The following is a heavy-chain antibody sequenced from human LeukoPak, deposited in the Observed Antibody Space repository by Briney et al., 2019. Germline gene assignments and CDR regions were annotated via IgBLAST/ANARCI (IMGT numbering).Heavy chain of an antibody. CDR1: GFTFSNAW. CDR2: IKSKTDGGTT. CDR3: THYSSGWL. J-gene: IGHJ4*02. V-gene: IGHV3-15*01. Sequence: GGSLRLSCVASGFTFSNAWMNWVRQAPGKGLEWVGRIKSKTDGGTTDYAAPMKGRFSISRDDSKNTLYLQVNSLKTEDTAVYYCTHYSSGWLWGQGALVTVSS. D-gene: IGHD6-19*01.